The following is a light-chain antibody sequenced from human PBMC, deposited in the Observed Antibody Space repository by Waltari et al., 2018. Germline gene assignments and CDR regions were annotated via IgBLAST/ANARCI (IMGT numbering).Light chain of an antibody. Sequence: AIQMTQSPSSLSASVGDTVTITCRASQDIRNNLGWYQQRTGKAPKLLIYTASSLQSGVPSRFSGSGSGTDFTLTISSLQPEDFATYYCLQDNNYPLTFGGGTRVEIK. CDR1: QDIRNN. CDR3: LQDNNYPLT. J-gene: IGKJ4*01. V-gene: IGKV1-6*01. CDR2: TAS.